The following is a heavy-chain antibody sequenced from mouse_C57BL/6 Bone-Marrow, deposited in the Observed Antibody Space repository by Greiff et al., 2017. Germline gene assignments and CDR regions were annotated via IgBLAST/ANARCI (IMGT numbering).Heavy chain of an antibody. CDR3: ARGYDSWYFDV. CDR1: GYSFTGYY. J-gene: IGHJ1*03. V-gene: IGHV1-42*01. Sequence: DVHLVESGPELVKPGASVKISCKASGYSFTGYYMNWVKQSPEKSLEWIGEINPSTGGTTYNQKFKAKATLTVDKSSSTAYMQLKSLTSEDSAVYYCARGYDSWYFDVWGTGTTVTVSS. CDR2: INPSTGGT. D-gene: IGHD2-4*01.